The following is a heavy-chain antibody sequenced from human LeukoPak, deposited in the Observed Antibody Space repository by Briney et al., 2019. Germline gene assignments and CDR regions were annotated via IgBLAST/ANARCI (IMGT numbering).Heavy chain of an antibody. CDR3: ARDLGHTGYDLYDY. Sequence: GGSLRLSCAVSGINFRGYWMAWVRQAPGKGLEWVANMKQDGSEKYYVDSVKGRFTISRDSAKNSLYLEMNRLRVEDTAVYYRARDLGHTGYDLYDYWGQGTLVTVSS. CDR2: MKQDGSEK. V-gene: IGHV3-7*01. D-gene: IGHD5-12*01. CDR1: GINFRGYW. J-gene: IGHJ4*02.